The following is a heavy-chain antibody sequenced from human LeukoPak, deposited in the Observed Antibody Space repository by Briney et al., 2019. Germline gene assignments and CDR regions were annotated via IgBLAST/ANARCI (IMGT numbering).Heavy chain of an antibody. V-gene: IGHV3-23*01. CDR2: ISGSGSST. D-gene: IGHD3-22*01. CDR1: GFTFSSYT. Sequence: GGSLRLSCAASGFTFSSYTMNWVRQAPGKGLEWVSVISGSGSSTDYADSVKGRFTISRDNSKNALYLQMNSLRVEDTAVYYCAKDPPRSRAIVDAFDVWGQGTMVTVSS. J-gene: IGHJ3*01. CDR3: AKDPPRSRAIVDAFDV.